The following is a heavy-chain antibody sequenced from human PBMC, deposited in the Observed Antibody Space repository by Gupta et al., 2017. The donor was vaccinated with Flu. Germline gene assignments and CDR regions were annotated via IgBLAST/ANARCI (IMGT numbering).Heavy chain of an antibody. CDR2: INHSGST. V-gene: IGHV4-34*01. J-gene: IGHJ5*02. D-gene: IGHD3-3*01. Sequence: QVQLQQWGAGLLKPSETLSLTCAVYGGSFSGYYWSWIRQPPGKGLEWIGEINHSGSTNYNPSLKSRVTISVDTSKNQFSLKLSSVTAADTAVYYCARGAATYYDFWSGYYPPGWFDPWGQGTLVTVSS. CDR1: GGSFSGYY. CDR3: ARGAATYYDFWSGYYPPGWFDP.